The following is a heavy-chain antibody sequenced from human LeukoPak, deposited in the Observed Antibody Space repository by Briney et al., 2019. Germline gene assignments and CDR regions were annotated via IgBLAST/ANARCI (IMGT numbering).Heavy chain of an antibody. D-gene: IGHD2-2*01. CDR3: ARDYAHSYGQFDY. CDR2: IWYDGSNK. J-gene: IGHJ4*02. V-gene: IGHV3-33*01. CDR1: GFTFSSYD. Sequence: GGSLRLSCAASGFTFSSYDMHWVRQAPGKGLEWVAVIWYDGSNKYFADSVKGRFTISRDNSKDTLFLQMNTLRAEDTALYYCARDYAHSYGQFDYWGQGTLVTVSS.